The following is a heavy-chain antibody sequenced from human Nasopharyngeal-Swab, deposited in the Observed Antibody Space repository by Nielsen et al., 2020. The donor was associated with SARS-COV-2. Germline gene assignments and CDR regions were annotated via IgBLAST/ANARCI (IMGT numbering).Heavy chain of an antibody. J-gene: IGHJ4*02. V-gene: IGHV2-70*01. D-gene: IGHD5-24*01. CDR2: IDWDDDK. Sequence: SCPTLVKPTQTLTLTCTFSGFSLSTSGMCVSWIRQPPGKALEWLALIDWDDDKYYSTSLKTRLTISKDTSKNQVVLTMTNMDPVDTATYYCARMGEMAGRGGFDYWGQGTLVTVSS. CDR1: GFSLSTSGMC. CDR3: ARMGEMAGRGGFDY.